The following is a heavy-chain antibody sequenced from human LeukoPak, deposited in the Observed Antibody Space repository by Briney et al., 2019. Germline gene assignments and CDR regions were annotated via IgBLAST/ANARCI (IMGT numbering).Heavy chain of an antibody. D-gene: IGHD2-2*01. V-gene: IGHV1-3*01. CDR2: INAGNGNT. CDR1: GYTFTSYA. CDR3: ARAAPPSAVPQKGYFDL. Sequence: ASVKVSCKASGYTFTSYAMHWVRQAPGQRLEWMGWINAGNGNTKYSQKFHGRVTITRDTSASTAYMELSSLRSEDTAVYYCARAAPPSAVPQKGYFDLWGRGTLVTVSS. J-gene: IGHJ2*01.